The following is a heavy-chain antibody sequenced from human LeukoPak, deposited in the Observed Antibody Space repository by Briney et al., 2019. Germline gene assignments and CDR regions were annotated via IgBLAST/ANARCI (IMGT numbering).Heavy chain of an antibody. D-gene: IGHD1-26*01. J-gene: IGHJ4*02. CDR2: ISGSGVMT. Sequence: GGSLRLSCAASGFSFDDYAMTWVRQAPGKGLEWVATISGSGVMTYYADSVKGRFTVSGDNSKNTVYLQMSSLTAADTAVYYCAKDRSIGTYYTFDHWGQGTLVTVSS. CDR1: GFSFDDYA. CDR3: AKDRSIGTYYTFDH. V-gene: IGHV3-23*01.